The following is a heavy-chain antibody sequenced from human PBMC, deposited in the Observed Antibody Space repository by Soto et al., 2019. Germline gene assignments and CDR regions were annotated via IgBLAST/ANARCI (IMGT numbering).Heavy chain of an antibody. CDR3: ARVLVRGVSAFDI. V-gene: IGHV3-66*01. D-gene: IGHD3-10*01. Sequence: EVQLVESGGGLVQPGGSLRLSCAASGFTVSSNHMSWVRQAPGKGLEWVSVIYSGGNTYYADSVKGRFTISRDTSKNTVSLQMNSLRAEDTAVYYCARVLVRGVSAFDICGQGTMVTVSS. CDR1: GFTVSSNH. J-gene: IGHJ3*02. CDR2: IYSGGNT.